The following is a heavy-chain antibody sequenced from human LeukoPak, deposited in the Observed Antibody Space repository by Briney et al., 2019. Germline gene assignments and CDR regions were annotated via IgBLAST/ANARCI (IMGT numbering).Heavy chain of an antibody. CDR3: ARGGTYYYDSSGYYPFYYFDY. CDR2: IIPIFGTA. CDR1: GGTFSGYA. J-gene: IGHJ4*02. Sequence: SVKVSCKASGGTFSGYAISWVRQAPGQGLEWMGGIIPIFGTANYAQKFQGRVTITADESTSTAYMELSSLRSEDTAVYYCARGGTYYYDSSGYYPFYYFDYWGQGTLVTVSS. D-gene: IGHD3-22*01. V-gene: IGHV1-69*13.